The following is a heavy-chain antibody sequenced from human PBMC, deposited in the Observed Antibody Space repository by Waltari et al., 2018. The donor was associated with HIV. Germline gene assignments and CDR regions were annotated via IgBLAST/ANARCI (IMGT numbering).Heavy chain of an antibody. CDR3: ARRQQLTD. J-gene: IGHJ4*02. V-gene: IGHV3-7*01. CDR1: GFTFSSSW. D-gene: IGHD6-13*01. Sequence: EVRLVESGGGLVQSGGSLRLSCAASGFTFSSSWMTWVRQAPGKGLGWVANRKEDGSEIHYVDSVKGRFTISRDNAKNSLYLQMNSLRAEDTAVYYCARRQQLTDWGQGTLVTVSS. CDR2: RKEDGSEI.